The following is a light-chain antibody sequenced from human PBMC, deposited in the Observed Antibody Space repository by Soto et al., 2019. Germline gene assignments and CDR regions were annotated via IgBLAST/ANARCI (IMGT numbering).Light chain of an antibody. V-gene: IGKV3-20*01. CDR2: GAS. J-gene: IGKJ1*01. CDR1: QSVSNNY. Sequence: IMLTQSPCTLSLSPGERATLYCRASQSVSNNYLAWYQQKPGQAPRLLIYGASNRATGIPDRFSGSGSGTDFTLTISRLEPEDFGVYYCQHYHDSTLLFGQGTKVAIK. CDR3: QHYHDSTLL.